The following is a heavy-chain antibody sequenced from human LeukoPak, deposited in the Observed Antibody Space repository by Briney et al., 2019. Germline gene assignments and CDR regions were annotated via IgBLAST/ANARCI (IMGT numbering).Heavy chain of an antibody. Sequence: GGSLRLSCAPSGFTFIDYAMSWVRQAPGKGLEWVSCIIRSGGTTFYGESLKGHFTISRDKSKNTPYLQMNSLRAEDTAAYYCAKGGIHDFDILTGYFESWGQGTLVAVSS. J-gene: IGHJ4*02. CDR3: AKGGIHDFDILTGYFES. CDR1: GFTFIDYA. CDR2: IIRSGGTT. V-gene: IGHV3-23*01. D-gene: IGHD3-9*01.